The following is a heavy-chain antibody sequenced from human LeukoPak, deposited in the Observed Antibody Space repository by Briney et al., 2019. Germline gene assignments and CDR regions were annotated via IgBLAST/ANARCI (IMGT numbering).Heavy chain of an antibody. CDR1: GYTLTSHP. D-gene: IGHD3-22*01. CDR2: IDTNSGNP. Sequence: GASVKVSCKASGYTLTSHPLNRVRQAPGQGLESIGWIDTNSGNPTNGQGFTGRFVLSLDTSVNMAYMEISGLKAEDTAVYYCGRFRYESSGYGPPWIDFWGQGTLVTVSS. V-gene: IGHV7-4-1*04. J-gene: IGHJ4*02. CDR3: GRFRYESSGYGPPWIDF.